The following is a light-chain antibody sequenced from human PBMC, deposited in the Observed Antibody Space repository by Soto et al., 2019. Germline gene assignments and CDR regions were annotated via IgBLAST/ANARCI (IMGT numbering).Light chain of an antibody. J-gene: IGKJ1*01. CDR3: QQYNSYWAT. Sequence: DIQMTQSPSTLSASVGDRVTITCRPSQSISSWLAWYQQKPGKAPKLLIYDASSLESGVPSRFSGSGSGTEFTLTISSLQPDDFATYYCQQYNSYWATFGQGTKVEIK. CDR1: QSISSW. CDR2: DAS. V-gene: IGKV1-5*01.